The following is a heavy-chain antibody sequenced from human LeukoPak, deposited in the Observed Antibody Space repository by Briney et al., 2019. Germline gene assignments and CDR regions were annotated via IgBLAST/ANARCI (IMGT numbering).Heavy chain of an antibody. D-gene: IGHD6-13*01. CDR1: GFTFDDYA. CDR2: ISWNSGSI. CDR3: AKDKGSSSWYYSDY. Sequence: GGSLRLSCAASGFTFDDYAMHWVRQAPGKGLEWVSGISWNSGSIGYADSVKGRFTISRDNAKNSLYLQMNSLRAEDTALYYCAKDKGSSSWYYSDYWGQGTLVTVSS. V-gene: IGHV3-9*01. J-gene: IGHJ4*02.